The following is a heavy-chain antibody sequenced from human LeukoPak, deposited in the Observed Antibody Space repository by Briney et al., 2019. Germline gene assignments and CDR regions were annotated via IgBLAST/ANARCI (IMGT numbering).Heavy chain of an antibody. D-gene: IGHD5-18*01. CDR2: IWSDGVNK. J-gene: IGHJ4*02. Sequence: PGGSLRLSWAASGFTFSSYCMHWLREAPGKGREWVAVIWSDGVNKYYADSVKGRFTISRDDTKKTLKLQMNSLRAQDTAIYYCARERSDPDTAMAETYHFDYWGQGALVSLSS. V-gene: IGHV3-33*01. CDR3: ARERSDPDTAMAETYHFDY. CDR1: GFTFSSYC.